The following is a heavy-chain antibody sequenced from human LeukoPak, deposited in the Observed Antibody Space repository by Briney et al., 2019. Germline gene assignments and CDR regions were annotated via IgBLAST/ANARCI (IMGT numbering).Heavy chain of an antibody. CDR1: GFTFSSYA. V-gene: IGHV3-23*01. CDR2: ISDSGGST. CDR3: ARVDLAVSGF. D-gene: IGHD1-26*01. J-gene: IGHJ4*02. Sequence: GGSLRLSCAASGFTFSSYAMNWVRQAPGKGLEWVSGISDSGGSTYYADSVKGRFTISRDNSKNTLYVQMNSLRAEDTAVYFCARVDLAVSGFWGQGTLVTVSS.